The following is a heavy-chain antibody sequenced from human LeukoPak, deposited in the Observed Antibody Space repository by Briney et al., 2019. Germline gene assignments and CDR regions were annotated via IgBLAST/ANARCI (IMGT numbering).Heavy chain of an antibody. CDR3: ARHSTTEAAAGLTYFDY. V-gene: IGHV4-30-4*08. Sequence: TSQTLSLTCTVSGGSISSGDYYWRWIRQPPGKGVEWIGDIYYSGSTYYNPSLTSRVTITVGTSKNMFSMELSSVTAADTAVYYCARHSTTEAAAGLTYFDYWGQGTLVTASS. D-gene: IGHD6-13*01. J-gene: IGHJ4*02. CDR2: IYYSGST. CDR1: GGSISSGDYY.